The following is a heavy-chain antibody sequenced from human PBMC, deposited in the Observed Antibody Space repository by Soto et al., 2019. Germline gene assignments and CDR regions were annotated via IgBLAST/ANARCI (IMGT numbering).Heavy chain of an antibody. J-gene: IGHJ4*02. CDR2: ISYDGSNK. CDR3: AKDANMIVVAQPHPLFY. V-gene: IGHV3-30*18. D-gene: IGHD3-22*01. Sequence: VGSLRLSCAASGFTFSSYGMHWVRQAPGKGLEWVAVISYDGSNKYYADSVKGRFTISRDNSKNTLYLQMNSLRAEDTAVYYCAKDANMIVVAQPHPLFYWGQGTLVTVSS. CDR1: GFTFSSYG.